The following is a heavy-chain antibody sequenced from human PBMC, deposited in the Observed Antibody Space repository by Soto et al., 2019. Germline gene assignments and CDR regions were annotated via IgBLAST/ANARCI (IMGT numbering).Heavy chain of an antibody. V-gene: IGHV1-8*01. CDR1: GYTFTSYD. Sequence: QVQLVQSGAEVKKPGASVKVSCKASGYTFTSYDINWVRQATGQGLEWMGWMNPNSGNTGYAQKFQGRVTMTRNTSISTAYMELNSLRSEDTAVYYCARYSWGYCSSTSCYPPRSYYYYMDVWGKGTTVTVSS. CDR3: ARYSWGYCSSTSCYPPRSYYYYMDV. D-gene: IGHD2-2*01. CDR2: MNPNSGNT. J-gene: IGHJ6*03.